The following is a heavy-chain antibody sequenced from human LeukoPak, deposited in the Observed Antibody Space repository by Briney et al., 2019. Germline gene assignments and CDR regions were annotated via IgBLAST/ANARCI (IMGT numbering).Heavy chain of an antibody. V-gene: IGHV4-39*01. CDR3: ARPVPSRLGWFDP. J-gene: IGHJ5*02. D-gene: IGHD1-1*01. CDR1: GGSISSSSYY. CDR2: IYYSGST. Sequence: SETLSLTCTVSGGSISSSSYYWGWIRQPPGKGLEWIGSIYYSGSTYYNPSLRSRVSISVHTSRNQFSLKLTSVTAADTAVYYCARPVPSRLGWFDPWGQGTLVTVSS.